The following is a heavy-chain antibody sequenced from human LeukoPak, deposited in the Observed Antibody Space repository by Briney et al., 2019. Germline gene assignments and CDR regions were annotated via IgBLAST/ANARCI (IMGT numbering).Heavy chain of an antibody. V-gene: IGHV4-39*01. CDR2: IFETGGG. Sequence: SETLSLTCTVSGGPLITSSHYWAWIRQPPGKGLGWIGRIFETGGGYYNPSLKSRVTISLDTSTNQVSLRLTSVTAADTALYFCAKHPRAAVATISTLEDWGQGTLVSVSS. J-gene: IGHJ4*02. D-gene: IGHD5-12*01. CDR3: AKHPRAAVATISTLED. CDR1: GGPLITSSHY.